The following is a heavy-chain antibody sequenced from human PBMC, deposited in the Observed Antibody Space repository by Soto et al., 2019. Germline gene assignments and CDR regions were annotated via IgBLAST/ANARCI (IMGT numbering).Heavy chain of an antibody. CDR2: IYYSGST. D-gene: IGHD5-12*01. CDR1: GVSISSYY. J-gene: IGHJ5*02. V-gene: IGHV4-59*01. Sequence: SETLSLTCTVSGVSISSYYWIWIRQPPGKGLEWIGYIYYSGSTNYNPSLKSRVTISVDTSKNQFSLKLSSVTAADTAVYYCARDAPRYSGYDNWFDPWGQGTLVTVSS. CDR3: ARDAPRYSGYDNWFDP.